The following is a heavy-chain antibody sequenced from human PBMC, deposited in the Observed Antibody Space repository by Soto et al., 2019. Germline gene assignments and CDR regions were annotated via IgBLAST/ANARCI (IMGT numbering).Heavy chain of an antibody. Sequence: QVQLVQSGAEVKKPGSSVKVSCKASGVTFSSYAISWVRQAPGKGLEWVGGIIPIFGRANYAQKVQGRVTITPDENTSRADIAVSCLRAEDTAGYCCADTISHSGMDVWGQGTTVTVSS. CDR1: GVTFSSYA. V-gene: IGHV1-69*01. J-gene: IGHJ6*02. D-gene: IGHD3-3*01. CDR2: IIPIFGRA. CDR3: ADTISHSGMDV.